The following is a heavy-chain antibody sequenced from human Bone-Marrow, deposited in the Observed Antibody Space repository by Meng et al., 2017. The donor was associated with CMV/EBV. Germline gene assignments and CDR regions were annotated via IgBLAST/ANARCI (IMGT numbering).Heavy chain of an antibody. D-gene: IGHD2-2*01. J-gene: IGHJ6*02. V-gene: IGHV4-61*01. CDR3: ARRIVVVPAATPLYNYYGMDV. Sequence: SETLSLTCSVSGGSFSSGSYYWSWIRQPPGKGLEWIGYIYYSGSTNYNPSLKSRVTISVDTSKNQFSLKRSSVTAADTAVYYCARRIVVVPAATPLYNYYGMDVWGQGTTVTVSS. CDR1: GGSFSSGSYY. CDR2: IYYSGST.